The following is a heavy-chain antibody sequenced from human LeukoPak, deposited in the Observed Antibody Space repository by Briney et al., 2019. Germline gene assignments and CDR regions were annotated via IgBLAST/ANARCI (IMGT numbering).Heavy chain of an antibody. Sequence: SETLSLTCTVSGGSISRYYWSWIRQPPGKGLEWIGYIYSSGSTNYNPSLKSRVTISVDTSENQFSLKLSSVTAADTAVYYCARAATMVREYYYFYGMDVWGQGTTVTVSS. CDR3: ARAATMVREYYYFYGMDV. J-gene: IGHJ6*02. CDR1: GGSISRYY. D-gene: IGHD3-10*01. V-gene: IGHV4-59*01. CDR2: IYSSGST.